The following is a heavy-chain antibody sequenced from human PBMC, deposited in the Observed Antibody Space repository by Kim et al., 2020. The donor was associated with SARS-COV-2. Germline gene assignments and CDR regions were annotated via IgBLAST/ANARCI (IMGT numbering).Heavy chain of an antibody. CDR2: VHKDGGT. Sequence: SETLSLTCSVSGGSVSSFSYFWGWIRQPPGKPLEWIATVHKDGGTFYNPSLKSRVIISADTSQNQFSLTLMSVTAAATAVYYCARRDPFTFDYWGQG. J-gene: IGHJ4*02. CDR3: ARRDPFTFDY. CDR1: GGSVSSFSYF. V-gene: IGHV4-39*01.